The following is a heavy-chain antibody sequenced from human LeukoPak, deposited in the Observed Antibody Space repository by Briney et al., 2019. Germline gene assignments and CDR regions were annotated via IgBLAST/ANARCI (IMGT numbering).Heavy chain of an antibody. Sequence: ASLKFSCKASGYTFTSYAMNWVRQAPGQGLEWLTSINTNTGNTTYAEDFTGRFVFSLDNSVSTAYLQICSLKAEDTAVYYCASGAAAGRRWDDWGQRTLVSVSS. CDR1: GYTFTSYA. CDR2: INTNTGNT. J-gene: IGHJ4*02. D-gene: IGHD6-13*01. V-gene: IGHV7-4-1*01. CDR3: ASGAAAGRRWDD.